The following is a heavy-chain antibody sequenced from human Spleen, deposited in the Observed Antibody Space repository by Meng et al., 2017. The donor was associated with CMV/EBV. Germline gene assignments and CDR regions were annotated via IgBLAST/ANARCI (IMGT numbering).Heavy chain of an antibody. V-gene: IGHV4-4*02. J-gene: IGHJ4*02. CDR2: IYHNGST. CDR3: ARIERSRILKYCGSDCSTTDY. Sequence: SKGGKWVRQVPGKGLKGIGKIYHNGSTNYNPSPKRRVTILVDKFKNKLSMKLGSVTDADTAVYYCARIERSRILKYCGSDCSTTDYWGQGTLVTVSS. CDR1: SKG. D-gene: IGHD2-21*02.